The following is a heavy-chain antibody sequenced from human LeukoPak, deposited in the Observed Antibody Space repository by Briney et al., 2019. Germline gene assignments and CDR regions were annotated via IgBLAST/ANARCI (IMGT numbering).Heavy chain of an antibody. CDR1: GFTFSSYA. V-gene: IGHV3-23*01. Sequence: GGSLRLSCAASGFTFSSYAMSWVRQAPGKGLEWASAISGSGGSNYADSVKGRFTISRDNSKNTLYLQMNSLRAEDTAVYYCAKVSSWNFDQWGQGTLVTVSS. CDR2: ISGSGGS. CDR3: AKVSSWNFDQ. J-gene: IGHJ4*02. D-gene: IGHD6-13*01.